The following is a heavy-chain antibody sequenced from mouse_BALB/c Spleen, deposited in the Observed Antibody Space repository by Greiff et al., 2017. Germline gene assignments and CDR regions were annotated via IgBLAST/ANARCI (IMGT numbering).Heavy chain of an antibody. D-gene: IGHD1-2*01. V-gene: IGHV5-6-5*01. CDR2: ISSGGST. CDR3: ARGTLLRGYFDY. J-gene: IGHJ2*01. CDR1: GFTFSSYA. Sequence: DVKLVESGGGLVKPGGSLKLSCAASGFTFSSYAMSWVRQTPEKRLEWVASISSGGSTYYPDSVKGRFTISRDNARNILYLQMSSLRSEDTAMYYCARGTLLRGYFDYWGQGTTLTVSS.